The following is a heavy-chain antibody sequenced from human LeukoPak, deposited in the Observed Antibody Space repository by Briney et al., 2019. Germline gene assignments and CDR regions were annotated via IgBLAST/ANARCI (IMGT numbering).Heavy chain of an antibody. CDR3: AKGKRTRSGLDY. CDR1: GFTVSSNY. CDR2: ISGSGGST. Sequence: PGGSLRLSCAASGFTVSSNYMSWVRQAPGKGLEWVSAISGSGGSTYYADSVKGRFTISRDNSKNTLYLQMNSLRAEDTAVYYCAKGKRTRSGLDYWGQGTLVTVSS. J-gene: IGHJ4*02. D-gene: IGHD3/OR15-3a*01. V-gene: IGHV3-23*01.